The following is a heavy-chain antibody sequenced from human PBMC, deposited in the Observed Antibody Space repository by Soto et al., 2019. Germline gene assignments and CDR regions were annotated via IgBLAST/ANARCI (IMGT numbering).Heavy chain of an antibody. Sequence: SDTLFLTFNNSGFAIITYYWSCLGQPPGKGLEWIGFIYYNGYTNYNPSLKSRVTISVDTSRNHFSLRLSSVTAADSAVYFCTRVNGGVGAAFDSWGQGTRVTVS. CDR3: TRVNGGVGAAFDS. V-gene: IGHV4-59*01. D-gene: IGHD1-26*01. CDR1: GFAIITYY. J-gene: IGHJ4*02. CDR2: IYYNGYT.